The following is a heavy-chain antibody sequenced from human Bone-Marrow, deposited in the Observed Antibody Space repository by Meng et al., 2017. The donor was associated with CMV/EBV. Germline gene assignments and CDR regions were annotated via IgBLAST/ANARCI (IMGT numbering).Heavy chain of an antibody. CDR3: ARGNGGTSDYYYYGMDV. D-gene: IGHD1-14*01. V-gene: IGHV4-39*07. Sequence: SETLSLTCTVSGGSISSSSYYWGWIRQPPGKGLEWIGSIYYSGSTYYNPSLKSRVTISVDTSKNKFSLKLSSVTAADTAVYYCARGNGGTSDYYYYGMDVWGQGTMVTVSS. CDR2: IYYSGST. CDR1: GGSISSSSYY. J-gene: IGHJ6*02.